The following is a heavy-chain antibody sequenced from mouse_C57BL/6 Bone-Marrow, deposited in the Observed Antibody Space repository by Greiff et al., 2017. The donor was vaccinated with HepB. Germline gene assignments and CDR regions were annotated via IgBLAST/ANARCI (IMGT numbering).Heavy chain of an antibody. CDR3: ARGPFYYDGSTHWYFDV. J-gene: IGHJ1*03. V-gene: IGHV5-16*01. Sequence: EVQLVESAGGLVQPGSSMKLSCTASGFTFSDYYMAWVRQVPEKGLEWVANINYDGSSTYYLDSLKSRFIISRDNAKNILYLQMSSLKSEDTATYYCARGPFYYDGSTHWYFDVWGTGTTVTVSS. CDR2: INYDGSST. D-gene: IGHD1-1*01. CDR1: GFTFSDYY.